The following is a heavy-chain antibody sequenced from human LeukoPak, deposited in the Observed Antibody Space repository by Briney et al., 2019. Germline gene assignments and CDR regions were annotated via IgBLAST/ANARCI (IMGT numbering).Heavy chain of an antibody. Sequence: GGSLRLSCAASGLTFSSYWMHWDRQAPGKGLMWVSRINSDGIITNYADSVKGRFTISRDNAKNTLYLQMNSLRAEDTAVYYCARGRATFSPHFDNWGQGTLVTVSS. J-gene: IGHJ4*02. V-gene: IGHV3-74*01. CDR1: GLTFSSYW. D-gene: IGHD5-12*01. CDR2: INSDGIIT. CDR3: ARGRATFSPHFDN.